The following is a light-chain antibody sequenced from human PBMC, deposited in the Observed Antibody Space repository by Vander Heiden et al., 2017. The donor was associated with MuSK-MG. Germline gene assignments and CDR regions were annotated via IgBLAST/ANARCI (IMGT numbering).Light chain of an antibody. CDR2: AAF. CDR1: QCNGND. Sequence: IQMIQSLSSLSASVGDGVTITCRASQCNGNDSTWYQQKPEKAPKRLFSAAFKLVGGVPSRFSGSVSGTDFTLTVSGLQPDDFASYYCRQHNNYPLTFGGGTRVEIK. J-gene: IGKJ4*01. CDR3: RQHNNYPLT. V-gene: IGKV1-17*01.